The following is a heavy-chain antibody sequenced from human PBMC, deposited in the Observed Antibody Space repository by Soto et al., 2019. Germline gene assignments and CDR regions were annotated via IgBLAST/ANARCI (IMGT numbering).Heavy chain of an antibody. V-gene: IGHV1-2*04. CDR1: RYTFTGYY. Sequence: GASVKISCKSSRYTFTGYYMHWVRQAPGQGLEWMGWINPNSGGTNYAQKFQGWVTMTRDTSISTAYMELSRLRSDDTAVYYCERVGETYDAFDIWGQGTMVTVSS. J-gene: IGHJ3*02. D-gene: IGHD1-26*01. CDR2: INPNSGGT. CDR3: ERVGETYDAFDI.